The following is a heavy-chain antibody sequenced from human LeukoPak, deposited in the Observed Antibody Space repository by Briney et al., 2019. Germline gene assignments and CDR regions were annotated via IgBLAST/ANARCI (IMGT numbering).Heavy chain of an antibody. Sequence: GGSLRLSCSASGFTFSSYAMHWVRQAPGKGLEWVAVISYDGSNKYYADSVKGRFTISRDNSKNTLYLQMNSLRAEDTAVYYCARWAGVAAAGQGWFDPWGQGTLVTVSS. V-gene: IGHV3-30-3*01. CDR3: ARWAGVAAAGQGWFDP. J-gene: IGHJ5*02. CDR1: GFTFSSYA. D-gene: IGHD2-2*01. CDR2: ISYDGSNK.